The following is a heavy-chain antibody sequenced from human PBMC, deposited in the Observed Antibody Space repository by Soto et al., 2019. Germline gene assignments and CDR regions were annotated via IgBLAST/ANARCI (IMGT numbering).Heavy chain of an antibody. CDR1: GFSFAGYA. CDR3: AKTETFNGYYNAFDY. D-gene: IGHD3-9*01. V-gene: IGHV3-23*01. J-gene: IGHJ4*02. Sequence: PGGSLRLSCAASGFSFAGYALTWVRLAPGKGLEWVASISGGGGSTNYADSVKGRFSISRDNSNRVVYLQMGSLTAGDTAVYYCAKTETFNGYYNAFDYWGQGT. CDR2: ISGGGGST.